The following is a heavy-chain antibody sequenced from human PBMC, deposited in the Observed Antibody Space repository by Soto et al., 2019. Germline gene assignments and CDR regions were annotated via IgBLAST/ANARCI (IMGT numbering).Heavy chain of an antibody. CDR3: AKGNNWEPAPSFDY. CDR2: ISGSGGST. J-gene: IGHJ4*02. D-gene: IGHD1-20*01. CDR1: GFTSSSYA. Sequence: GGSLRLSCAASGFTSSSYAMSWVRQAPGKGLEWVSAISGSGGSTYYADSVKGRFTISRDNSKNTLYLQMNSLRAEDTAVYYCAKGNNWEPAPSFDYWGQGTLVTVSS. V-gene: IGHV3-23*01.